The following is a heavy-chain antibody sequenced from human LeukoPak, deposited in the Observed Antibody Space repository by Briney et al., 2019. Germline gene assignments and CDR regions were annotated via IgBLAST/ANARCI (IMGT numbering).Heavy chain of an antibody. D-gene: IGHD2-2*01. CDR3: ARGSIVEVPEANAFDI. CDR2: ISPNSGGT. Sequence: ASVKVSCKASGYTFTGYYLHWVRQAPGQGLEWMGWISPNSGGTKFAQKFQGRVTTTRDTSISTAYMELSGLRSDDTALFYCARGSIVEVPEANAFDIWGQGTLVTVSS. V-gene: IGHV1-2*02. J-gene: IGHJ3*02. CDR1: GYTFTGYY.